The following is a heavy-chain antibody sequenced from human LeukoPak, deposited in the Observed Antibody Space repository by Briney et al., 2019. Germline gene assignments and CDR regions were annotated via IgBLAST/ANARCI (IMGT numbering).Heavy chain of an antibody. D-gene: IGHD2-2*01. Sequence: PGESPKISCKASAYSFTSYWNGRGRHLPGEGVQWMGINYPGDSDTRYSPSFQGQVTISADKSISTAYLQRSSLKASDTAMYYCARHVGRVPAALFMDVWGKGTTVTVSS. J-gene: IGHJ6*03. CDR1: AYSFTSYW. CDR3: ARHVGRVPAALFMDV. V-gene: IGHV5-51*01. CDR2: NYPGDSDT.